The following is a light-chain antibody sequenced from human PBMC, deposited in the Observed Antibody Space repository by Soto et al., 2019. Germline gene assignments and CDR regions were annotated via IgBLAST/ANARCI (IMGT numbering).Light chain of an antibody. CDR3: LPLPSYPGT. J-gene: IGKJ4*02. V-gene: IGKV1-17*01. CDR1: QGIRNY. CDR2: AAS. Sequence: IQRAQNTYCLSASVGDRYTNTCRASQGIRNYLVWYQQKPGKAPKRLIYAASTLQSGVPSRFIVSASGRELTISVCCLHLQDFPPYLCLPLPSYPGTFAGGTKVDIK.